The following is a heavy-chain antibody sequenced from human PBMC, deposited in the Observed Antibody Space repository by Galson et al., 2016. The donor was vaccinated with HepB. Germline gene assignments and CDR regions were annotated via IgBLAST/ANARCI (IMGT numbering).Heavy chain of an antibody. CDR3: GSVALW. CDR1: GFTFSNYW. V-gene: IGHV3-74*01. Sequence: SLRLSCAVSGFTFSNYWLHWVRQVPGKGLVWVSRITDDGNRAYADSVQGRFTISSDNAKSTLHLHMNSLTAEDTAVYYCGSVALWWGQGTLVTVSS. CDR2: ITDDGNR. J-gene: IGHJ4*02. D-gene: IGHD2-21*01.